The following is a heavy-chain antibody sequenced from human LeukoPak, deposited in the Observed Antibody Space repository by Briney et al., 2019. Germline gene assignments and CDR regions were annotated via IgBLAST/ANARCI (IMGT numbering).Heavy chain of an antibody. V-gene: IGHV4-59*08. Sequence: SETLSLTCTVSGGSTISYYWSWIRQPPGKGLEWIGYIYSSGSTNYNPSLKSRVTMSVDTSKSQFSLRLSSVTAADTAVYYCSRLLPGSGRGAFDIWGQGTMVTASS. CDR1: GGSTISYY. J-gene: IGHJ3*02. CDR3: SRLLPGSGRGAFDI. D-gene: IGHD2-2*01. CDR2: IYSSGST.